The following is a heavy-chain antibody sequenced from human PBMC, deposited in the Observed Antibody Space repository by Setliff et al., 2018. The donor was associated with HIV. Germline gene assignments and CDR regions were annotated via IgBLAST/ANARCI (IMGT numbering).Heavy chain of an antibody. CDR3: ARLDSDNPSSSYWFFDL. CDR1: GESFSGYH. CDR2: INHSGST. V-gene: IGHV4-34*01. D-gene: IGHD5-18*01. J-gene: IGHJ2*01. Sequence: PSETLSLTCAVYGESFSGYHWSWIRQPPGKGLEWIGEINHSGSTSYNPSLKSRVTISLDTSKSHFSLRLNSVTAADTAVYYCARLDSDNPSSSYWFFDLWGRGTLVTVSS.